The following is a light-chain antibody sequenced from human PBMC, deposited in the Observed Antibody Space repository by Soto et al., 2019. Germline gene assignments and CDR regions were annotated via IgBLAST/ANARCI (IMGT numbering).Light chain of an antibody. V-gene: IGKV1-5*03. CDR1: QSISSW. CDR2: KAS. J-gene: IGKJ1*01. Sequence: DREKIQSLSALFASVGDRVTITCRASQSISSWLAWYQQKPGKAPKLLIYKASSLESGVPSRFSGSGSGTEFTLTISSLQPDDFATYYCQQYNSYSRTFGQGTKV. CDR3: QQYNSYSRT.